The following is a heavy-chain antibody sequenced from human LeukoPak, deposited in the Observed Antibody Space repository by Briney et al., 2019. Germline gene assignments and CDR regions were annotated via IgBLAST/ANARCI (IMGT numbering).Heavy chain of an antibody. CDR3: ARNWDGAIDY. CDR1: GGSFSDYY. V-gene: IGHV4-34*12. CDR2: IIHSGST. J-gene: IGHJ4*02. Sequence: SETLSLTCAVYGGSFSDYYWNWLRQSPGRGLEWIGEIIHSGSTNYNPSLKSRVTISLVTSKHQFSLKLSSVTAADTAVYYCARNWDGAIDYWGQGTLVTVSS. D-gene: IGHD4/OR15-4a*01.